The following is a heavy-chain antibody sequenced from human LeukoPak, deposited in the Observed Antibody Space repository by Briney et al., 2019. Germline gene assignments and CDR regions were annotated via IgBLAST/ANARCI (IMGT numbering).Heavy chain of an antibody. CDR2: INHSGST. CDR1: GGSFSGYY. Sequence: SETLSLTCAVYGGSFSGYYWSWIRQPPGKGLEWMGEINHSGSTNYNPSLTSRVTISVDTSKNQFSLKLSSVTAADTAVYYCASLYLNDIVVVPAAMSLHQDAFDIWGQGTMVTVSS. D-gene: IGHD2-2*01. V-gene: IGHV4-34*01. CDR3: ASLYLNDIVVVPAAMSLHQDAFDI. J-gene: IGHJ3*02.